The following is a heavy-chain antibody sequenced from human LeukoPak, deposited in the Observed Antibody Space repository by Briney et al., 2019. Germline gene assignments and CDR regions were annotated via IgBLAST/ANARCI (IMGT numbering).Heavy chain of an antibody. CDR1: GGSISSYY. D-gene: IGHD4-17*01. CDR3: AREVTRGRAFDI. CDR2: IYYSGST. V-gene: IGHV4-59*12. Sequence: SETLSLTCTVSGGSISSYYWSWIRQPPGKGLEWIGYIYYSGSTNYNPSLKSRVTISVDTSKNQFSLKLSSVTAADTAVYYCAREVTRGRAFDIWGQGTMVTVSS. J-gene: IGHJ3*02.